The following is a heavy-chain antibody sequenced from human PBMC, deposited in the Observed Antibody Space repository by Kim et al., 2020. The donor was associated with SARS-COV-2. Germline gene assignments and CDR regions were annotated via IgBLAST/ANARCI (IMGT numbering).Heavy chain of an antibody. Sequence: SQKFQGRVTITREPSASTAYMELSSLRSEDTAVYYCARWIWFGELRGMDVWGQGTTVPVSS. J-gene: IGHJ6*02. V-gene: IGHV1-3*01. CDR3: ARWIWFGELRGMDV. D-gene: IGHD3-10*01.